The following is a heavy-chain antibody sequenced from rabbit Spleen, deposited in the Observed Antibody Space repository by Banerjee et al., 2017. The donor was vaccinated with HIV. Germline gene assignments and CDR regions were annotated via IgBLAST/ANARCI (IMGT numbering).Heavy chain of an antibody. D-gene: IGHD4-1*01. V-gene: IGHV1S45*01. Sequence: QEQLEESGGGLVKPEGSLTLTCKASGFSFSSSYYMCWVRQAPGKGLEWIACIYGGSSGSTYYASWAKGRFTISKTSSTTVTLQMPSLTAADTATYFCARGDRTYDHYNLWGPGTLVTVS. J-gene: IGHJ6*01. CDR2: IYGGSSGST. CDR3: ARGDRTYDHYNL. CDR1: GFSFSSSYY.